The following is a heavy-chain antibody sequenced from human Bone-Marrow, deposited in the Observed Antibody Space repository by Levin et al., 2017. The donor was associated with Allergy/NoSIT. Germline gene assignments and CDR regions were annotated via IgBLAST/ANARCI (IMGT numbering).Heavy chain of an antibody. J-gene: IGHJ4*02. CDR2: ISGSSGGK. V-gene: IGHV3-23*01. CDR3: AKNGGRHFGSGSYGDH. CDR1: GFTFINYA. Sequence: PGGSLRLSCAASGFTFINYAITWVRQAPGKGLEWVSTISGSSGGKYYSDPVKGRFTISRDNSKNTVFLQMNSLRDDDTAVYYCAKNGGRHFGSGSYGDHWGQGTLVTVSS. D-gene: IGHD3-10*01.